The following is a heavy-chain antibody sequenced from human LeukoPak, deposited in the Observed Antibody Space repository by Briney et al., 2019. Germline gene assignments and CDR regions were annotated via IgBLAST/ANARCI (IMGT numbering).Heavy chain of an antibody. CDR2: INPNSGGT. D-gene: IGHD7-27*01. CDR3: VRTRLTGDPYEAFDI. V-gene: IGHV1-2*02. CDR1: GYTFTGYY. J-gene: IGHJ3*02. Sequence: ASVNVSCKASGYTFTGYYMHWVRQAPGQGLEWMGWINPNSGGTKYAQKFQGRVTMTRDTSITTAYMELTSLEFDDTAVYYCVRTRLTGDPYEAFDIWGQGTMVTVSS.